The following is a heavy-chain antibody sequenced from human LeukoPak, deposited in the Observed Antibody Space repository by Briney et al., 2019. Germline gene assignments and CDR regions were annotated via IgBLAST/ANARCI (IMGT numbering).Heavy chain of an antibody. CDR2: IKQDGSEK. D-gene: IGHD2-15*01. CDR1: GCTFSTCW. CDR3: ASIFPYCSSGTCAL. V-gene: IGHV3-7*01. Sequence: GGSLRLFCAAAGCTFSTCWMSWGRQAPGKGLEWVANIKQDGSEKYYVDSVKGRFTSSRDNAKNSLYLKMNSLRAEDTAMYYCASIFPYCSSGTCALGGQGTLVTVSS. J-gene: IGHJ4*01.